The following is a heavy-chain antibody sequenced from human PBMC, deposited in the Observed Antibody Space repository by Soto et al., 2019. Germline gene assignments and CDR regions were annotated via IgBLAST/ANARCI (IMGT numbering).Heavy chain of an antibody. Sequence: SETLSLTCSVSGASVTGTTYYWGWIRQSPGKGLEWIGKINHSGSTNYNPSLKNRVTISVDTSKNQFSLKLSSVTAADTAVYYCARVQGYSSSWYYYYYGMDVWGQGTTVTVSS. CDR2: INHSGST. V-gene: IGHV4-39*07. D-gene: IGHD6-13*01. CDR3: ARVQGYSSSWYYYYYGMDV. J-gene: IGHJ6*02. CDR1: GASVTGTTYY.